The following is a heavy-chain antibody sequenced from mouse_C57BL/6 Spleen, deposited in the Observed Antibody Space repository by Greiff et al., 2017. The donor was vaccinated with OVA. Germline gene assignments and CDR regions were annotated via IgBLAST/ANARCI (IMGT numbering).Heavy chain of an antibody. V-gene: IGHV1-62-2*01. Sequence: QVQLKESGAELVKPGASVKLSCEASGYTFTEYTIHWIKQRSGQGLEWVGWFYPVSGSIKYNEKFKDKATLTADKTSSTVYMELSGLTSEDSAVYFCARHDRGDYDGFAYWGQGTLVTVSA. CDR2: FYPVSGSI. D-gene: IGHD2-4*01. CDR3: ARHDRGDYDGFAY. CDR1: GYTFTEYT. J-gene: IGHJ3*01.